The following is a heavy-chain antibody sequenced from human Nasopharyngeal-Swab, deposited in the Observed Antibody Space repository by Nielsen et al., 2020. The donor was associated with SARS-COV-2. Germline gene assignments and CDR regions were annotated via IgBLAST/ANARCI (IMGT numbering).Heavy chain of an antibody. Sequence: SGPTLVKPTQTLTLTCTFSGFSLSPNAVGMGWIRQPPGKALEWRALMYWDDDKRYSPSLKSRLTITKDTSKNQVVLTMTNMDPVDTATYYCAHRHAYGSGGYYNWFDPWGQGTLVTVS. V-gene: IGHV2-5*02. D-gene: IGHD3-10*01. J-gene: IGHJ5*02. CDR1: GFSLSPNAVG. CDR2: MYWDDDK. CDR3: AHRHAYGSGGYYNWFDP.